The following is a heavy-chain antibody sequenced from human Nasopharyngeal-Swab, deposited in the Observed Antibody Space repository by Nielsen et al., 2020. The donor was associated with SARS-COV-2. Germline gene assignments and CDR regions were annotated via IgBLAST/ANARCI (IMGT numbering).Heavy chain of an antibody. D-gene: IGHD2-15*01. Sequence: WIRQPPGKGLEWIGEINHSGSTNYNPSLKSRVTISVDTSKNQFSLKLSSVTAADTAVYYCARGLVSGGSHFRVRNWLDPWGQGTLVTVSS. CDR2: INHSGST. CDR3: ARGLVSGGSHFRVRNWLDP. J-gene: IGHJ5*02. V-gene: IGHV4-34*01.